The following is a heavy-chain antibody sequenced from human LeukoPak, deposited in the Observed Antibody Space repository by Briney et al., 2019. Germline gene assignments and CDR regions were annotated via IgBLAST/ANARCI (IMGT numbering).Heavy chain of an antibody. D-gene: IGHD1-26*01. CDR1: GYTFTSYD. Sequence: ASMKVSCKASGYTFTSYDINWVRQATGQGLEWMGRMNPNSGNTGYAQKFQGRVTITRNTSISTAYMELSSLRSEDTAVYYCASAGVATDPQFDYWGQGTLVTVSS. J-gene: IGHJ4*02. V-gene: IGHV1-8*03. CDR2: MNPNSGNT. CDR3: ASAGVATDPQFDY.